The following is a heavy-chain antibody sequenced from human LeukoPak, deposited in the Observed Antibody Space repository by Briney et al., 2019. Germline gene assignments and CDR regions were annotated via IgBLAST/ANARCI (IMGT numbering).Heavy chain of an antibody. J-gene: IGHJ4*02. Sequence: SVKVSCKASGGTFSSYAISWVRQAPGQGLEWMGGIIPIFGTANYAQRFQGRVTITTDESTSTAYMELSSLRSEDTAVYYCAIMGSGTGTGFDYWGQGTLVTVSS. V-gene: IGHV1-69*05. CDR3: AIMGSGTGTGFDY. D-gene: IGHD1-1*01. CDR1: GGTFSSYA. CDR2: IIPIFGTA.